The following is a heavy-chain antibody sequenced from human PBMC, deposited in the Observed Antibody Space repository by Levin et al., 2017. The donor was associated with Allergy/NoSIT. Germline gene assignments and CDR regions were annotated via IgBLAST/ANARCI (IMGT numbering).Heavy chain of an antibody. Sequence: GSLRLSCAASGFTFDDYGMNWVRQAPGKGLGWVSGINWKGGRTGYADSVKGRLTISRDNAKNSLYLQMNSLRAEDTALYDCARDKGIAVAGGFDYWGQGTLVTVSS. CDR2: INWKGGRT. V-gene: IGHV3-20*01. CDR1: GFTFDDYG. D-gene: IGHD6-19*01. J-gene: IGHJ4*02. CDR3: ARDKGIAVAGGFDY.